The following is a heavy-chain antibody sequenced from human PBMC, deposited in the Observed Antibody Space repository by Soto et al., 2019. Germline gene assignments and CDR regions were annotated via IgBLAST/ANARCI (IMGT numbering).Heavy chain of an antibody. V-gene: IGHV3-15*07. CDR2: SKNKTNGGTT. CDR3: TRIAYNNGPGDY. CDR1: GFSFSNAW. Sequence: PGGSLRLSCAASGFSFSNAWINWVRQAPGKGLEWVGRSKNKTNGGTTAYAPPVKGRFTISRDDSKNMLYLQMNSLKTDDTSVYYGTRIAYNNGPGDYWGHGTLVTVSS. D-gene: IGHD2-8*01. J-gene: IGHJ4*01.